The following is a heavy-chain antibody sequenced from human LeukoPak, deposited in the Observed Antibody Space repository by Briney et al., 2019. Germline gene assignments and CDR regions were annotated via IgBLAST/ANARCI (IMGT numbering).Heavy chain of an antibody. V-gene: IGHV3-23*01. CDR3: AKEGVLLWFGELA. CDR2: ISDSGGST. Sequence: GTLSLTCAVSGGSITSNNWWSWVRQAPGKGLDWVSAISDSGGSTYYADSVKGRFTISRDNSKNTLYLQMNSLRAEDTAVYYCAKEGVLLWFGELAWGQGTLVTVLS. J-gene: IGHJ5*02. D-gene: IGHD3-10*01. CDR1: GGSITSNN.